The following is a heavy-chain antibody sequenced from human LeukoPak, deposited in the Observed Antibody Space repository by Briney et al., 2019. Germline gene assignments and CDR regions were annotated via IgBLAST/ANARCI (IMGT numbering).Heavy chain of an antibody. J-gene: IGHJ3*02. Sequence: EESLKISCKGSGYRFTSYWIGWVRQMPGKGLEWMGIIYPGDSDTIYSPSFQGQVTISADKSTSTANLQWSSLKASDTAMYYCARSGVNYYSIWGQGTMVSVSS. CDR1: GYRFTSYW. V-gene: IGHV5-51*01. CDR3: ARSGVNYYSI. CDR2: IYPGDSDT. D-gene: IGHD3-22*01.